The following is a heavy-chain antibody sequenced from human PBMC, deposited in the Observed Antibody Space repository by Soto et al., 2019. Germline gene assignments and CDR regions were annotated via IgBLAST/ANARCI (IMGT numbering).Heavy chain of an antibody. CDR1: GFTFSSHG. CDR3: ATDYSSTGYGLVY. J-gene: IGHJ4*02. Sequence: QALLVESGGGVVQPGRSLRLSCAASGFTFSSHGMHWVRQAPGKGLEWVAVIWSDGSNEYYADSVKGRFTISRDNSKNTLYLQMSSLRVEDTAVYYCATDYSSTGYGLVYWGQGALVTVSS. CDR2: IWSDGSNE. V-gene: IGHV3-33*01. D-gene: IGHD6-19*01.